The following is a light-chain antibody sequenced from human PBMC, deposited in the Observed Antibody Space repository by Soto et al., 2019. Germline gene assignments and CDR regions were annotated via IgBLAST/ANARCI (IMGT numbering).Light chain of an antibody. V-gene: IGKV3-11*02. Sequence: EIVLTQSPATLSLSPRERATLSCRASQSVGTYLAWYQQRPGQDPRLLLYDASHRATGVPARFSGSGSGRDFTLSITSLEPEDFAIYYCQQRGSLISCGRGTKVDIK. J-gene: IGKJ3*01. CDR2: DAS. CDR1: QSVGTY. CDR3: QQRGSLIS.